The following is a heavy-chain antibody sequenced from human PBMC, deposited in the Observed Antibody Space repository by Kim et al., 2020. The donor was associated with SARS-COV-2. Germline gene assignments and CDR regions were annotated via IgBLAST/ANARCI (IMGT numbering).Heavy chain of an antibody. J-gene: IGHJ4*02. Sequence: GGSLRLSCAASGFTFDDYAMHWVRQAPGKGLEWVSGISWNSGSIGYADSVKGRFTISRDNAKNSLYLQMNSLRAEDTALYYCAKDIGLSSGWVEGAGTNFDYWGQGTLVTVSS. D-gene: IGHD6-19*01. CDR3: AKDIGLSSGWVEGAGTNFDY. CDR1: GFTFDDYA. CDR2: ISWNSGSI. V-gene: IGHV3-9*01.